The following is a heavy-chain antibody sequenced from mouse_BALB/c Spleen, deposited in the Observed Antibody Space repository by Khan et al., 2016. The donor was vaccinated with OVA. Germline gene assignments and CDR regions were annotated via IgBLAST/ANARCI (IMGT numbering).Heavy chain of an antibody. D-gene: IGHD2-1*01. CDR3: ARKNKAVYGNYYTMDY. J-gene: IGHJ4*01. Sequence: QVQLQQSGAELVRPGTSVKVSCKASGYAFTNYLIEWIKQRPGQGLEWIGVINPGSGGTNYNEKFKGKATLTADKSSSTAYMQLHSLTSDDSAVYFCARKNKAVYGNYYTMDYWGQGTSVTVSS. V-gene: IGHV1-54*01. CDR1: GYAFTNYL. CDR2: INPGSGGT.